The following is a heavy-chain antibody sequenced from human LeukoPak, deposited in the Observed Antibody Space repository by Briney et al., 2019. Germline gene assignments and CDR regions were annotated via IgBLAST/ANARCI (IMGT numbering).Heavy chain of an antibody. V-gene: IGHV4-59*12. J-gene: IGHJ4*02. CDR3: ARGRFWSGYYGY. CDR1: DDSITMYY. D-gene: IGHD3-3*01. CDR2: VDHTGST. Sequence: SETLSLTCSVSDDSITMYYWTWIRQPPGKGLEWIGYVDHTGSTNFNPSLNGRVSISRDTTKNQFSLKLSSVTAADTAVYYCARGRFWSGYYGYWGQGTLVTVSP.